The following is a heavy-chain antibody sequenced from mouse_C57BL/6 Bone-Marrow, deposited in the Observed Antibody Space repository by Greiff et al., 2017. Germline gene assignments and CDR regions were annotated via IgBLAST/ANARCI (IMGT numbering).Heavy chain of an antibody. Sequence: EVMLVESGGGLVQPGGSLKLSFAASGSTFSDYYMYWVRQPPGKRLEWVAYISNGGGSTYYPDTVKGRFTISRDNAKNTLYLQMSRLKSEDTAMYYCARPYYYGSMDYWGQGTSVTVSS. J-gene: IGHJ4*01. CDR3: ARPYYYGSMDY. V-gene: IGHV5-12*01. D-gene: IGHD1-1*01. CDR1: GSTFSDYY. CDR2: ISNGGGST.